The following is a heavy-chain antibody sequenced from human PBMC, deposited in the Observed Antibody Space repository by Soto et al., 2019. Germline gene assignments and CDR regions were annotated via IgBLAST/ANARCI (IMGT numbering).Heavy chain of an antibody. V-gene: IGHV4-34*01. CDR1: GGSFSGYY. CDR2: INHSGST. J-gene: IGHJ6*02. Sequence: SETLSLTCAVYGGSFSGYYWIWIRQPPGKGLEWIGEINHSGSTNYNPSLKSRVTISVDTSKNQFSLKLSSVTAADTAVYYCARGARDIVVVPAAIQKLFGMDVWGQGTTVTVS. D-gene: IGHD2-2*01. CDR3: ARGARDIVVVPAAIQKLFGMDV.